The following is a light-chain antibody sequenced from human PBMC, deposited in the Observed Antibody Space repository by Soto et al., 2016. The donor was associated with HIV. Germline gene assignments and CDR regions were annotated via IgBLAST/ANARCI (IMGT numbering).Light chain of an antibody. V-gene: IGLV3-21*04. CDR1: NIGSKS. CDR3: QVWDSSSDHVV. Sequence: SYELTQPPSVSVAPGKTARITCGGNNIGSKSVHWYQQKPGQAPERFSGSNSGNTATLTISRVEAGDEADYYCQVWDSSSDHVVFGGGTKLTVL. J-gene: IGLJ2*01.